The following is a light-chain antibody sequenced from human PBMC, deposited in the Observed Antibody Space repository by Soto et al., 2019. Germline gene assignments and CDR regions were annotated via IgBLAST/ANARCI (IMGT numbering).Light chain of an antibody. Sequence: EIVLTQSPGTLSLSPGERATLSCRASQRVSSSFLAWYQQKPGQAPRLLIYGASSRATGIPDRFSGSGSGTDFTLTISRLEPEDVAVYYCQQYDRSPLTFGGGTKVEIK. V-gene: IGKV3-20*01. CDR3: QQYDRSPLT. CDR2: GAS. CDR1: QRVSSSF. J-gene: IGKJ4*01.